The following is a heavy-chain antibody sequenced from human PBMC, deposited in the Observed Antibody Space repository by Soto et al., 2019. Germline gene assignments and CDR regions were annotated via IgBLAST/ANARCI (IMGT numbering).Heavy chain of an antibody. CDR1: GFTFSSYA. Sequence: EVQLVESGGGLVQPGGSLRLSCSASGFTFSSYAMHWVRQAPGKGLEYVSAISSNGGSTYYADSVKGRFTISRDNSKNTLYLQMSSLRAEDTAVYYCVKDSPYYYGSGSYLDYWGQGTLVTVSS. CDR3: VKDSPYYYGSGSYLDY. CDR2: ISSNGGST. V-gene: IGHV3-64D*06. D-gene: IGHD3-10*01. J-gene: IGHJ4*02.